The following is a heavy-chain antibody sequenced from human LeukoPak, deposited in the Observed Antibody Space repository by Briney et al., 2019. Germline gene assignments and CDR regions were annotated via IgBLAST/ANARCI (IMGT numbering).Heavy chain of an antibody. V-gene: IGHV1-8*03. CDR3: VRIDYSNAFDI. CDR1: GYTFTTYP. J-gene: IGHJ3*02. CDR2: MNPKTGNT. Sequence: ASVKVSCKASGYTFTTYPMHWVRQAPGHRLEWMGWMNPKTGNTGSVQKLQGRVTITGNTSISTAYMELSSLTSEDTAVYYCVRIDYSNAFDIWGQGTVVTVSS. D-gene: IGHD4-11*01.